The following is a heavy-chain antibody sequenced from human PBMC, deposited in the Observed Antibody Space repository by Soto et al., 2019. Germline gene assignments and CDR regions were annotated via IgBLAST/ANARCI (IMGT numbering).Heavy chain of an antibody. CDR1: GGSISSSSYY. CDR2: IYYSGST. Sequence: QLQLQESGPGLVKPSETLSLTCTVSGGSISSSSYYWGWIRQPPGKGREWIGSIYYSGSTYYNPSLKSRVTISVDTSKNQFSLKLSSVTAADTAVYYCARRGGVATSLDYWGQGTLVTVSS. D-gene: IGHD5-12*01. CDR3: ARRGGVATSLDY. V-gene: IGHV4-39*01. J-gene: IGHJ4*02.